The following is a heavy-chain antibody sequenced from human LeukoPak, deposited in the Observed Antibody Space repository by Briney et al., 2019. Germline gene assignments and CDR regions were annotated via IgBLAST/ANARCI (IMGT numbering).Heavy chain of an antibody. CDR3: AKETTVTTDLFDY. CDR1: GGSISSYY. Sequence: SETLSLTCTVSGGSISSYYWSWIRQPAGKGLEWSGRIYTSGSTNYTPSLKSRVTMSVDTSKNQFSLKLSSVTAADTAVYYCAKETTVTTDLFDYWGQGTLVTVSS. CDR2: IYTSGST. D-gene: IGHD4-17*01. V-gene: IGHV4-4*07. J-gene: IGHJ4*02.